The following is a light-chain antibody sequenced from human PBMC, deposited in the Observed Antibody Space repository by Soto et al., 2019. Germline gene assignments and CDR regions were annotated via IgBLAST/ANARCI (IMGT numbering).Light chain of an antibody. Sequence: EIVLTQSPGTLSLSPGERATLSCRASQSVSSSSLAWYQQKPGQAHRLPIYGASSRATGIPDRFSGSGSGTDFTLTISRLEPEDFAVYYCQQYGSSSITFGQGTRLEIK. CDR1: QSVSSSS. CDR2: GAS. J-gene: IGKJ5*01. V-gene: IGKV3-20*01. CDR3: QQYGSSSIT.